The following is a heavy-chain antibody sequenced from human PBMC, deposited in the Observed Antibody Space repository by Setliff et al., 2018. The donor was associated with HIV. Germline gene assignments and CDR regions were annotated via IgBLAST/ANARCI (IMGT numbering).Heavy chain of an antibody. J-gene: IGHJ4*01. CDR1: GGSISSDYY. CDR2: IYHSGTT. D-gene: IGHD5-18*01. Sequence: LSLTCTVSGGSISSDYYWGWLRQAPGKGLDWIGTIYHSGTTYYNPSLKSRVTMSVDPSKEQFSLRLISVTAADTAVYYCARVNTDLVYFDYWGHGTLVTVSS. V-gene: IGHV4-38-2*02. CDR3: ARVNTDLVYFDY.